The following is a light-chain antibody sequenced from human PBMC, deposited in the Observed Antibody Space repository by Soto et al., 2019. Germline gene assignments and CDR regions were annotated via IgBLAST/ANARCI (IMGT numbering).Light chain of an antibody. CDR3: TAYTSSTTYV. V-gene: IGLV2-14*03. CDR1: TSDFNYYNS. Sequence: QSVLTQPASVSGSPGQSITISCTGTTSDFNYYNSVSWYQHHPGQAPKLMIYNVSNRPSGVSYRFSGSKSGNTASLTISGLQAEYETDSYCTAYTSSTTYVVGTRTKVTDL. J-gene: IGLJ1*01. CDR2: NVS.